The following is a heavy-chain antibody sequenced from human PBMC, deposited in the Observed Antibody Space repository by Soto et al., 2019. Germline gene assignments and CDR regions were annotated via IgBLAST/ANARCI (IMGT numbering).Heavy chain of an antibody. Sequence: SETLSLTCAVYGGSFSGYYWSWIRQPPGKGLEWIGEINHSGVTNYKPSLKRRVTISVDTSKNQFSLKLSSVTAADTAVYYCARLRPMVRGVIIYYYYGMDVWGQGTTVTVSS. CDR1: GGSFSGYY. CDR2: INHSGVT. J-gene: IGHJ6*02. V-gene: IGHV4-34*01. D-gene: IGHD3-10*01. CDR3: ARLRPMVRGVIIYYYYGMDV.